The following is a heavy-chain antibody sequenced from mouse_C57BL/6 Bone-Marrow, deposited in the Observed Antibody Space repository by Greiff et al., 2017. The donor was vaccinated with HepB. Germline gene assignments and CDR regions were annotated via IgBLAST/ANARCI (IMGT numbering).Heavy chain of an antibody. D-gene: IGHD3-2*02. Sequence: QVQLQQSGPGLVAPSQSLSITCTVSGFSLTSYAISWVRQPPGKGLEWLGVIWTGGGTNYNSALKSRLSISKDNSKSQVFLKMNRLQTDDTAKYYCSRNGGELRLPSYYAMDYWGQGTSVTVSS. CDR2: IWTGGGT. CDR1: GFSLTSYA. J-gene: IGHJ4*01. CDR3: SRNGGELRLPSYYAMDY. V-gene: IGHV2-9-1*01.